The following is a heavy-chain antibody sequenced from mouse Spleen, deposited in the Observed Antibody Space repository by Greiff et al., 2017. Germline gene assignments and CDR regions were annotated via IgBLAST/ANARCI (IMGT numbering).Heavy chain of an antibody. CDR1: GYTFTSYW. D-gene: IGHD2-2*01. CDR3: ARAIYYGYDRGAWFAY. CDR2: IYPGSGST. J-gene: IGHJ3*01. V-gene: IGHV1-55*01. Sequence: QVQLKQPGAELVKPGASVKMSCKASGYTFTSYWITWVKQRPGQGLEWIGDIYPGSGSTNYNEKFKSKATLTVDTSSSTAYMQLSSLTSEDSAVYYCARAIYYGYDRGAWFAYWGQGTLVTVSA.